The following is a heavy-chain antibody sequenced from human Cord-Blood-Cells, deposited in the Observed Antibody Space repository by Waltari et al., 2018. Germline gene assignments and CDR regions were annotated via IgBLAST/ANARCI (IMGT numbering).Heavy chain of an antibody. CDR1: GFTFSSSW. Sequence: EVQLVESGGGLVQPGGSLRPSCAASGFTFSSSWMSWVRQATGKGLGWLANIKQDRRGKDYVDSVKGRFTISRDNSKNSLYLQMNSLRSEDTAVYYCARGSYFLYYFDYWGQGTLVTVSS. CDR2: IKQDRRGK. V-gene: IGHV3-7*01. CDR3: ARGSYFLYYFDY. D-gene: IGHD1-26*01. J-gene: IGHJ4*02.